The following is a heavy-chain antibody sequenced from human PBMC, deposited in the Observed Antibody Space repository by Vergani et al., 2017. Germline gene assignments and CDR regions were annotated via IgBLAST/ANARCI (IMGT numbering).Heavy chain of an antibody. CDR3: AKDVEFIAAAGTSGFD. J-gene: IGHJ4*02. CDR2: ISGSGGST. V-gene: IGHV3-23*01. CDR1: GFTFSSYA. D-gene: IGHD6-13*01. Sequence: EVQLLESGGGLVQPGGSLRLSCAASGFTFSSYAMSWVRQAPGKGLEWVSAISGSGGSTYYADSVKGRFTISRDNSKNTLYMQMNSLRAEDTAVYYCAKDVEFIAAAGTSGFDWGQGTLVTVSS.